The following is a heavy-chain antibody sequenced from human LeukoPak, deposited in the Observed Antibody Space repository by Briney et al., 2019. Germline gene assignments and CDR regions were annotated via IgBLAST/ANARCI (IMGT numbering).Heavy chain of an antibody. V-gene: IGHV3-23*01. CDR2: ISGSGGST. Sequence: QAGGSLRLSCAASGFTFSSYAMSWVRQAPGKGLEWVSAISGSGGSTYYADSVKGRFTISRDDSKNTLYLQMNSLRAEDTAVYYCARDWGSVWSTTRQHPRDADDYWGQGTLVTVSS. CDR1: GFTFSSYA. CDR3: ARDWGSVWSTTRQHPRDADDY. D-gene: IGHD2/OR15-2a*01. J-gene: IGHJ4*02.